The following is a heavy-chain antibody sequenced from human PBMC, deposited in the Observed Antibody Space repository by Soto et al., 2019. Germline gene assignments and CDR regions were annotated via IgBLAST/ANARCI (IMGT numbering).Heavy chain of an antibody. CDR1: GYTFTSYG. Sequence: GASVKVSCKASGYTFTSYGISWVRQAPGQGLEWMGWISAYNGNTNYAQKLQGRVTMTTDTSTSTAYMELRSLRSDDTAVYYCARVPSSPAPRPVWFGAQGYMDVWGKGTTVTVSS. V-gene: IGHV1-18*01. J-gene: IGHJ6*03. D-gene: IGHD3-10*01. CDR2: ISAYNGNT. CDR3: ARVPSSPAPRPVWFGAQGYMDV.